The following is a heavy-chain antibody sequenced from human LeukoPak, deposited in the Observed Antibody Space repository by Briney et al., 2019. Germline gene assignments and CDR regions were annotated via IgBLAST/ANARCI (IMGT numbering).Heavy chain of an antibody. CDR3: ARGRRGWLIDY. V-gene: IGHV4-34*01. D-gene: IGHD6-19*01. Sequence: PSETLSLTCAVYGGSFSGYYWGWIRQPPGKGLEWIGEINHSGGTNYNPSLKSRVTISVDTSKNQFSLKLSSVTAADTAVYYCARGRRGWLIDYWGQGTLVTVSS. J-gene: IGHJ4*02. CDR2: INHSGGT. CDR1: GGSFSGYY.